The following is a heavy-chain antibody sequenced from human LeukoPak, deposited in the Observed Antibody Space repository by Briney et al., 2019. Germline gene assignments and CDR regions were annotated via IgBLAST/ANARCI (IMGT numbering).Heavy chain of an antibody. Sequence: PSETLSLTCTVSGGSIGSSSYYWGWIRQPPGKGLEWIGSIYYSGSTYYNPSLKSRVTISVDTSKNQFSLKLSSVTAADTAVYYCARLARNRYSGSAQGIDYWGQGTLVTVSS. CDR3: ARLARNRYSGSAQGIDY. D-gene: IGHD1-26*01. V-gene: IGHV4-39*01. CDR2: IYYSGST. J-gene: IGHJ4*02. CDR1: GGSIGSSSYY.